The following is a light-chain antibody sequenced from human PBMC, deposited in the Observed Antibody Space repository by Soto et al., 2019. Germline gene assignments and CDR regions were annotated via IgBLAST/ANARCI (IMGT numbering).Light chain of an antibody. CDR2: DVS. V-gene: IGLV2-11*01. J-gene: IGLJ1*01. CDR1: SSDVGGYNY. Sequence: QSALTQPRSVSGSPGQSVTISCTGTSSDVGGYNYVSWYQQHPGKAPKVMIYDVSERPSGVPDRFSGSKSGNTASLTISGLQAEYEADYYCCSYAGSPTYVLGTGTKVTVL. CDR3: CSYAGSPTYV.